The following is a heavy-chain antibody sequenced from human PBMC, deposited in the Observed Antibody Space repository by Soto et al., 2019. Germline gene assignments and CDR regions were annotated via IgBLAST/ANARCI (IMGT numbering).Heavy chain of an antibody. CDR3: ARARFRGGLYSSSGYGMDV. J-gene: IGHJ6*02. CDR2: IYYSGST. Sequence: PSETLSLTCTVSGGSISSGDYYWSWIRQPPGKGLEWIGYIYYSGSTYYNPSLKSRVTISVDTSKNRFSLKLSSVTAADTAVYYCARARFRGGLYSSSGYGMDVWGQGTTVTVSS. D-gene: IGHD6-6*01. V-gene: IGHV4-30-4*01. CDR1: GGSISSGDYY.